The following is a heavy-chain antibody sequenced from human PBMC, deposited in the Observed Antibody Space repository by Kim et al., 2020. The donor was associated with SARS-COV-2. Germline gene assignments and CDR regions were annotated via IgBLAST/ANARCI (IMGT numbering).Heavy chain of an antibody. J-gene: IGHJ5*02. D-gene: IGHD3-10*01. V-gene: IGHV3-48*02. CDR1: GFTFSTYG. Sequence: GGSLRLSCADSGFTFSTYGMNWVRQAPGKGLEWVSFISSGSSLRYYADSVKGRFTISRDDAQNSLFLHMNSLRDEDTAVYYCARGYASGNSHHWGQGTLVTVSS. CDR3: ARGYASGNSHH. CDR2: ISSGSSLR.